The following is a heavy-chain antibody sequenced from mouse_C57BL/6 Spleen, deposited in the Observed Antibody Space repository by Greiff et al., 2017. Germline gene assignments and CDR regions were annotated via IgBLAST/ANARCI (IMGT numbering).Heavy chain of an antibody. V-gene: IGHV1-7*01. CDR2: INPCSGYT. D-gene: IGHD2-4*01. CDR3: ARQSYDYDVWFAD. Sequence: QVQLKASGAELAKPGASVKLSCKASGYTFTSYWMHWVKQRPGQGLEWIGYINPCSGYTKYNQKFKDKATLTADKSTSPAYMQLGSLTCEDSAVYYCARQSYDYDVWFADWGQGTLVTVSA. CDR1: GYTFTSYW. J-gene: IGHJ3*01.